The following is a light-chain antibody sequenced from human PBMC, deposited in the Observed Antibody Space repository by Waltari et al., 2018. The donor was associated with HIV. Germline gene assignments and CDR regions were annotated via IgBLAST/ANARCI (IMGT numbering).Light chain of an antibody. CDR3: LLSFNGVVV. V-gene: IGLV7-46*01. CDR1: TGADTSGHF. J-gene: IGLJ2*01. CDR2: DTS. Sequence: QAVVTQEPSLTVSPGGTVTIPFASRTGADTSGHFPYWFQRRPGQAPKTLLYDTSNKHSWTPARFSGSLLGGKAALTVSGAQFEDEAYYFCLLSFNGVVVFGGGT.